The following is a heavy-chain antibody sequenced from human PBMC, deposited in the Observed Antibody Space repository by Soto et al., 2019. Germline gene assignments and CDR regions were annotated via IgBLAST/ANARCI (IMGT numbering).Heavy chain of an antibody. CDR3: ARGLRYCFGSYVLIDAFDT. Sequence: EVQVVESGGGLVQPGRSLRLSCAASGFIFEDYAMHWVRQAPGKVLEWVSGISWNSGSIDYADSVKGRFTISRDNAKNSIYLQMNNLRTEDTALYYCARGLRYCFGSYVLIDAFDTWGQGTRVTVSS. V-gene: IGHV3-9*01. D-gene: IGHD3-16*01. CDR2: ISWNSGSI. J-gene: IGHJ3*02. CDR1: GFIFEDYA.